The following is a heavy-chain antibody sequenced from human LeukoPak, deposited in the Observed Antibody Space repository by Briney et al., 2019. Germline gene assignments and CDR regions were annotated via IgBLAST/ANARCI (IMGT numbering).Heavy chain of an antibody. Sequence: GGSLRLSCAASGFTFSSYAMSWVRQAPGKGLEWVSAISGSGSTIYYADSVKGRFTISRDNAKNSLYLQMNSLRAEDTAVYYCARGTYDSSGYYWSYWGQGTLVTVSS. CDR3: ARGTYDSSGYYWSY. D-gene: IGHD3-22*01. CDR1: GFTFSSYA. CDR2: ISGSGSTI. V-gene: IGHV3-48*04. J-gene: IGHJ4*02.